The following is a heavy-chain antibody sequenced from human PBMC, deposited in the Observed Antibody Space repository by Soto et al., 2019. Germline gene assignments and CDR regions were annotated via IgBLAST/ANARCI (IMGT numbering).Heavy chain of an antibody. J-gene: IGHJ5*02. V-gene: IGHV3-13*04. CDR2: IGKSGDT. CDR3: ARGRYGSGSQHTLNWFDP. CDR1: GFTFSSYD. Sequence: EVPLVESGGGLVQPGGSLRLSCAASGFTFSSYDIHWVRQATGKGLEWVSAIGKSGDTYYSDSVKVRFTISRENAKNSLYLQMDSLRAGDTAVYYCARGRYGSGSQHTLNWFDPWGQGTLVTVSS. D-gene: IGHD3-10*01.